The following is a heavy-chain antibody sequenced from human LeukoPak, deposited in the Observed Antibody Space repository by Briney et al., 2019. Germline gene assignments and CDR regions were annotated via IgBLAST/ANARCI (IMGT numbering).Heavy chain of an antibody. CDR1: GFTFSSYS. V-gene: IGHV3-48*04. J-gene: IGHJ4*02. D-gene: IGHD3-3*01. CDR2: ISSSSSTI. CDR3: TKKGSTMTTSFAY. Sequence: GGSLRLSCAASGFTFSSYSMNWVRQAPGKGLVCVSYISSSSSTIYYADSVKGRFTISRDNAKNSLYLQMNSLRAEDTAVYYCTKKGSTMTTSFAYWGQGTLVSVSS.